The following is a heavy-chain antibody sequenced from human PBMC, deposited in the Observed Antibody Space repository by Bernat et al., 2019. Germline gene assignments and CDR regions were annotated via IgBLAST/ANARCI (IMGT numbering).Heavy chain of an antibody. CDR2: IIPILGIA. V-gene: IGHV1-69*02. CDR3: AGYVAGNYILTGQGGWYGMDV. D-gene: IGHD3-9*01. Sequence: QVQLVQSGAEVKKPGSSVKVSCKASGGTFSSYTISWVRQAPGQGLEWMGRIIPILGIANYAQKFQGRVTITADKSTSTAYMELSSLRSEDTAVYYCAGYVAGNYILTGQGGWYGMDVWGQGTTVTVSS. CDR1: GGTFSSYT. J-gene: IGHJ6*02.